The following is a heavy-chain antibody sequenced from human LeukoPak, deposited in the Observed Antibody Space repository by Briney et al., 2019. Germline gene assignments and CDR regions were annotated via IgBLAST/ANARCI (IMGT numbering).Heavy chain of an antibody. Sequence: GRSLRLSCAASGFTFSTYGMHWVRQAPGKGLGWVAIISYDGSYKHYADSVKGRFTLSRDNSQNTLYLQMNSLRLEDTAVYYCAKDPYGGFDIARSYFDYWGQGTLVTVSS. CDR1: GFTFSTYG. D-gene: IGHD5-12*01. V-gene: IGHV3-30*18. CDR3: AKDPYGGFDIARSYFDY. CDR2: ISYDGSYK. J-gene: IGHJ4*02.